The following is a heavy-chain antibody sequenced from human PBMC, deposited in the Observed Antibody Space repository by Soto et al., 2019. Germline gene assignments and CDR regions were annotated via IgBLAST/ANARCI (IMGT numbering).Heavy chain of an antibody. Sequence: GESLKISCKGSGYSFTSYWIGWVRQMPGKGLEWMGIIYPGDSDTRYSPSFQGQVTISADKSISTAYLQWSSLKASDTAMYYCARRVYCSSTSCYRYAFDIWGQGTMVTVSS. CDR1: GYSFTSYW. J-gene: IGHJ3*02. D-gene: IGHD2-2*02. CDR3: ARRVYCSSTSCYRYAFDI. V-gene: IGHV5-51*01. CDR2: IYPGDSDT.